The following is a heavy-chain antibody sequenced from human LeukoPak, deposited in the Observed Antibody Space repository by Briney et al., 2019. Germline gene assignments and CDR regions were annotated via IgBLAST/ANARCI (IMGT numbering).Heavy chain of an antibody. CDR2: IYYTGST. CDR1: GASIRSSY. J-gene: IGHJ5*02. D-gene: IGHD3-22*01. V-gene: IGHV4-59*08. CDR3: ARLDRSGYEMGGTWFDP. Sequence: SETLSLTCTVSGASIRSSYWSWLRQPPGKGLEWIGYIYYTGSTNSNPSLRSRVTVSVGTSMNQFSLKLSSMTAADTAVYYCARLDRSGYEMGGTWFDPWGQGTLVTVSS.